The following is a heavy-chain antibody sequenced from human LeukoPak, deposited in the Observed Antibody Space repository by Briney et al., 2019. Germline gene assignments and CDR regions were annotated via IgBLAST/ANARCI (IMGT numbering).Heavy chain of an antibody. V-gene: IGHV4-4*07. Sequence: PSETLSLTCTVSGGSISSYYWSWIRQPAGKGLEWIGRIYTSGSTNYNPSLKSRVTMSVDTSKNQFSLKLSSVTAADTAVYYCARDVPVVPAATGIFDYRGQGTLVTVSS. J-gene: IGHJ4*02. D-gene: IGHD2-2*01. CDR3: ARDVPVVPAATGIFDY. CDR1: GGSISSYY. CDR2: IYTSGST.